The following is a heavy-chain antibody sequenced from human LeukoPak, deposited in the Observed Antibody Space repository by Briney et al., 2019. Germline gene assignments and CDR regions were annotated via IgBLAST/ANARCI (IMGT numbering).Heavy chain of an antibody. Sequence: SETLSLTCTVSGGSLNNYYWTWVRQPPGKGLEWIGYIFDIGNTNYNPSLKSRVTISLDTSTSQFSLRLNSVTAADTAVYYCAKGMMPDWFDPWGQGTLVTVSS. CDR3: AKGMMPDWFDP. V-gene: IGHV4-59*01. CDR1: GGSLNNYY. D-gene: IGHD2-2*01. J-gene: IGHJ5*02. CDR2: IFDIGNT.